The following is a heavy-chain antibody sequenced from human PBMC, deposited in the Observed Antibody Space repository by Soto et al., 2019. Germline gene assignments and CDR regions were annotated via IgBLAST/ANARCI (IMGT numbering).Heavy chain of an antibody. CDR2: ISYDGSNK. J-gene: IGHJ6*02. Sequence: QVQLVESGGGVVQPGRSLRLSCAASGFTFSSYGRHWVRQAPGKGLEWVAVISYDGSNKYYADSVKGRFTISRDNSKNTLYLQMNSLRAEDTAVYYCATSSGWYSYYYGMDVWGQGTTVTVSS. CDR1: GFTFSSYG. V-gene: IGHV3-30*03. CDR3: ATSSGWYSYYYGMDV. D-gene: IGHD6-19*01.